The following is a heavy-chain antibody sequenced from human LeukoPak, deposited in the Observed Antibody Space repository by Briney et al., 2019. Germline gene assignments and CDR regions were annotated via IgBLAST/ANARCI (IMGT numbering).Heavy chain of an antibody. CDR3: VSFYETD. J-gene: IGHJ4*02. CDR2: INSDGSWT. V-gene: IGHV3-74*01. Sequence: GGSLRLSCAASGNYWMHWVRQAPGKGLVWVSHINSDGSWTSYADSVKGRFTISKDNAKNTVYLQTNNLRAEDTAVYYCVSFYETDWGRGTLVTVSS. CDR1: GNYW. D-gene: IGHD2/OR15-2a*01.